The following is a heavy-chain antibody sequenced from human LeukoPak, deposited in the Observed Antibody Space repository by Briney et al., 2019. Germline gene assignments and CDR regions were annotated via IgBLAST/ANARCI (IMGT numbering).Heavy chain of an antibody. CDR1: GFTFSSYA. Sequence: PGGSLRLSCAASGFTFSSYAMSWVRQAPGKGLEWVSAISGSGGSTYYADSVKGRFTISRDNSKNTLYLQMNSLRAEDTAVYYCAREYHPYYYYGMDVWGQGTTVTVSS. V-gene: IGHV3-23*01. J-gene: IGHJ6*02. CDR3: AREYHPYYYYGMDV. D-gene: IGHD2-2*01. CDR2: ISGSGGST.